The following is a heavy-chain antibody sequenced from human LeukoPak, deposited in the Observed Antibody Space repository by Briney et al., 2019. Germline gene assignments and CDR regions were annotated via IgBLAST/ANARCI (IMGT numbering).Heavy chain of an antibody. CDR3: ARLGGGSSSWYVYYYYYMDV. J-gene: IGHJ6*03. Sequence: SETLSLTCTVSGGSISSYYWSWIRQPAGKGLEWIGRIHTSGNTNYNPSLKSRVTMSVDTSKNQFSLKLSSVTAADTAVYYCARLGGGSSSWYVYYYYYMDVWGKGTTVTVSS. V-gene: IGHV4-4*07. D-gene: IGHD6-13*01. CDR1: GGSISSYY. CDR2: IHTSGNT.